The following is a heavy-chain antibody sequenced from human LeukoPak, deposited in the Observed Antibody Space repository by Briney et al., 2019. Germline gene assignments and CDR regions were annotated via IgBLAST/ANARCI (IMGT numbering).Heavy chain of an antibody. CDR1: GFTFSSYA. Sequence: GGSLRLSCAASGFTFSSYAMSWVRQAPGKGLEWVSAISGSGGSTDYADSVKGRFTISRDNSENTLHLQMNSLRAEDTAVYYCARIPKTTYFDHWGQGTLVTVSS. J-gene: IGHJ4*02. D-gene: IGHD4-17*01. CDR2: ISGSGGST. CDR3: ARIPKTTYFDH. V-gene: IGHV3-23*01.